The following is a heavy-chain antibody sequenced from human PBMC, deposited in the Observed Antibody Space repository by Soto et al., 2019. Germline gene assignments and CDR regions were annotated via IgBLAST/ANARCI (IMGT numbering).Heavy chain of an antibody. V-gene: IGHV4-59*08. CDR1: GGSITSHY. Sequence: QVQLQESGPGLVKPSETLSLTCSVSGGSITSHYCSWFRQPPGKGLEWIGYIHHSGSTSYNPSLKSRVTMSVDTSKNQFSLKVNSVPAADTALYYCARQGFGQLHGLVDVWGPGTTVTVSS. CDR2: IHHSGST. CDR3: ARQGFGQLHGLVDV. J-gene: IGHJ6*02. D-gene: IGHD3-10*01.